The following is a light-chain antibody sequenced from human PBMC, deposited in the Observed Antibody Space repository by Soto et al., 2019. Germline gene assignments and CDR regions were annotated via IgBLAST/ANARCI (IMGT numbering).Light chain of an antibody. CDR3: LLYDGGAPK. Sequence: QTVVTQEPSRTVCPGGAVTLTCASSTGAVTSYDYTNWFQQKPGQAPRPLIYSTNNRHSWTPARFSGSLLGGKAALTLSGVQPEDEAEYYCLLYDGGAPKFGGGTKLTVL. V-gene: IGLV7-43*01. CDR2: STN. CDR1: TGAVTSYDY. J-gene: IGLJ3*02.